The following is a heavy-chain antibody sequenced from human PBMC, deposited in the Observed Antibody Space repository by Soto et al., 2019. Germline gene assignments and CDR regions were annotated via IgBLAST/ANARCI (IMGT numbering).Heavy chain of an antibody. J-gene: IGHJ6*02. D-gene: IGHD2-2*01. CDR3: ASGEGYCSSTSCYYYYGMDV. V-gene: IGHV1-69*13. CDR2: IIPIFGTA. CDR1: GGTFSSYA. Sequence: ASVKVSCKASGGTFSSYAISWVRQAPGQGLEWMEGIIPIFGTANYAQKFQGRVTITADESTSTAYMELSSLRSEDTAVYYCASGEGYCSSTSCYYYYGMDVWGQGTTVTVSS.